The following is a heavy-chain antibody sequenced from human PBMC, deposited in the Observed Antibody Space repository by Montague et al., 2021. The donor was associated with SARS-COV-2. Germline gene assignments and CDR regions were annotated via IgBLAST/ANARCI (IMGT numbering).Heavy chain of an antibody. J-gene: IGHJ4*02. CDR3: ARGASLAGRFDY. V-gene: IGHV4-61*01. CDR2: VYYNGDI. CDR1: AGSVNSGTYY. D-gene: IGHD6-19*01. Sequence: SETLSLTCSVSAGSVNSGTYYWNWIRQPPGKGLEWIGYVYYNGDIKHNPSLKSRVSLSLDTSMNQFSLQLNSLTAADTAVYYCARGASLAGRFDYWGQGILIPVPS.